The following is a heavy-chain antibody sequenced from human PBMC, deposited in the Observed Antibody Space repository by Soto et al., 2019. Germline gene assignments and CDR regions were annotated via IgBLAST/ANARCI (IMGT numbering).Heavy chain of an antibody. J-gene: IGHJ4*02. D-gene: IGHD5-18*01. Sequence: GGSLRLSCAASGFTVSSSYMSWVRQAPGKGLEWVSVIYSGGSTYYADSVKGRFTISRDNSKNTLYLQMNSLRAEDTAVYYCARSGYSYGPFDYWGQGTLVTVSS. CDR3: ARSGYSYGPFDY. CDR2: IYSGGST. CDR1: GFTVSSSY. V-gene: IGHV3-53*01.